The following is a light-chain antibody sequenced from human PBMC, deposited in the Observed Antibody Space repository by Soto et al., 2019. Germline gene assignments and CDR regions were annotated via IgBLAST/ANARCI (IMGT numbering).Light chain of an antibody. V-gene: IGLV2-14*01. CDR2: EVS. Sequence: QLVLTQPASVSGSPGQSITISCTGTSSDVGGYNYVSWYQQHPGKAPKIMIYEVSNRPSGVSNRFSGSKSGNTASLTISGLQAEDEADYYCSSYTSSSTHWVFGGGTKLTVL. CDR1: SSDVGGYNY. CDR3: SSYTSSSTHWV. J-gene: IGLJ3*02.